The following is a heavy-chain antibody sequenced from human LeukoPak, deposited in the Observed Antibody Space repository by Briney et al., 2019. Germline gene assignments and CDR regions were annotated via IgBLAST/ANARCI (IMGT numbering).Heavy chain of an antibody. J-gene: IGHJ5*02. CDR3: ARRLTQYDCFDP. Sequence: SQTLSLTCAISGDSVSSNSVTWNWIRQSPSRGLEWLGRTYYRSTWYNGYAVSVRGRITVNPDTSKNQFTLHLNSVTPEDTAVYYCARRLTQYDCFDPWGQGILVTVSS. CDR1: GDSVSSNSVT. D-gene: IGHD2-2*01. V-gene: IGHV6-1*01. CDR2: TYYRSTWYN.